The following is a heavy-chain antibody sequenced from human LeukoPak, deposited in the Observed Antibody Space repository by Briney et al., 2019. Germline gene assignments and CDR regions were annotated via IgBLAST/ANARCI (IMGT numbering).Heavy chain of an antibody. CDR2: INHSGST. Sequence: SETLSRTCTVSGGSISSYYWSWIRQPPGKGLEWIGEINHSGSTNYNPSLKSRVTTSVDTSKNQFSLKLSSVTAADTAVYYCARGPPGMDVWGQGTTVTVS. CDR3: ARGPPGMDV. CDR1: GGSISSYY. J-gene: IGHJ6*02. V-gene: IGHV4-34*01.